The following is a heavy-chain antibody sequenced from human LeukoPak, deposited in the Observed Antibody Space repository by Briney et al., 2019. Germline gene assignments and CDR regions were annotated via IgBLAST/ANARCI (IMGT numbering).Heavy chain of an antibody. Sequence: SKTLSLTCTVSGGSISSYYWSWIRQPPGKGLEWIGYIYYSGSTNCNPSLKSRVTISVDTSKNQFSLKLSSVTAADTAVYYCARTAGWSYGFDYWGQGTLVTVSS. CDR3: ARTAGWSYGFDY. CDR1: GGSISSYY. V-gene: IGHV4-59*01. CDR2: IYYSGST. J-gene: IGHJ4*02. D-gene: IGHD5-18*01.